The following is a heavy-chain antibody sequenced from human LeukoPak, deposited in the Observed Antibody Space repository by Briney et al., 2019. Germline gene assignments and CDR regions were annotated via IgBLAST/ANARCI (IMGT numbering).Heavy chain of an antibody. CDR3: ARASLTWHTTMVNSDY. CDR1: GFTFSNYA. D-gene: IGHD5-18*01. Sequence: PGGSLRLSCTASGFTFSNYAMHWVHQAPGKGLEWVAVISYDGSNEHYADSVKGRLTISRDNSKNTLYLQINSLRAEDTALYYCARASLTWHTTMVNSDYWGQGTLVTVSS. J-gene: IGHJ4*02. V-gene: IGHV3-30-3*01. CDR2: ISYDGSNE.